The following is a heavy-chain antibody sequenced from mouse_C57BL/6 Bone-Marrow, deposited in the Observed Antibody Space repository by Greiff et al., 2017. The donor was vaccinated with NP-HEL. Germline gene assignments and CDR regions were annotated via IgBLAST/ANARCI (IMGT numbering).Heavy chain of an antibody. Sequence: VQLQQSGAELVRPGTSVKVSCKASGYAFTNYLIEWVKQRPGQGLEWIGVINPGSGGTNYNEKFKGKATLTADKSSSTAYMQLSSLTPEDSAVYFCARRYYGSDYWGQGTTLTVSS. D-gene: IGHD1-1*01. CDR1: GYAFTNYL. CDR3: ARRYYGSDY. V-gene: IGHV1-54*01. J-gene: IGHJ2*01. CDR2: INPGSGGT.